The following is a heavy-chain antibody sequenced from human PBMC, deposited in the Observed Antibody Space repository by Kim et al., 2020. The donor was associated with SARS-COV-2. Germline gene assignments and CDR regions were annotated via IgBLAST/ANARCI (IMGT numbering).Heavy chain of an antibody. D-gene: IGHD6-13*01. J-gene: IGHJ4*02. CDR3: TRPPLYSSSWLLDY. V-gene: IGHV3-11*06. Sequence: AGSGKGRFTISRNNAKNSLFLQMNSLRAEDTAVYYCTRPPLYSSSWLLDYWGQGTLVTVSS.